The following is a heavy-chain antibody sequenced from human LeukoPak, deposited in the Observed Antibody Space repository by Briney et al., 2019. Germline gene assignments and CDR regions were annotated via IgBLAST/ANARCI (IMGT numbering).Heavy chain of an antibody. CDR2: IYYSGST. Sequence: SETLSLTCTVSGGSISSYYWSWIRQPPGKGLECIGYIYYSGSTYYNPSLKSRVTISVDRSKNQFSLKLSSVTAADTAVYYSARLAYYDSSGYLLDPWGQGTLVTVSS. CDR3: ARLAYYDSSGYLLDP. CDR1: GGSISSYY. V-gene: IGHV4-59*08. J-gene: IGHJ5*02. D-gene: IGHD3-22*01.